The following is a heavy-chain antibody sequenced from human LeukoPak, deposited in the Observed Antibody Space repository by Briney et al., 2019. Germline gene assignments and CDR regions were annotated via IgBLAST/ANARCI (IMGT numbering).Heavy chain of an antibody. Sequence: GGSLRLSCAASGFTFSSYSMDWVRQAPGKGLEWVSSISSSSSYIYYADSVKGRFTISRDNAKNSLYLQMNSLRAEDTAVYYCAAAGDYYYYYGMDVWGQGTTVTVSS. D-gene: IGHD6-13*01. CDR3: AAAGDYYYYYGMDV. CDR2: ISSSSSYI. J-gene: IGHJ6*02. CDR1: GFTFSSYS. V-gene: IGHV3-21*01.